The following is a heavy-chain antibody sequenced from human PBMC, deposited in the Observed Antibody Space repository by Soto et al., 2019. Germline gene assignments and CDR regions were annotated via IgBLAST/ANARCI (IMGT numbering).Heavy chain of an antibody. J-gene: IGHJ6*02. Sequence: PSATLSLTCTVSGRSVNSDSYYWGSIRQPPGKGLEWIGTLHYSGSTYYNPSLKSRVTISVDTSKKQFSLKLTSVTAGDTAVYYCARHGDRYYGMDVWGRGTPVTVS. CDR3: ARHGDRYYGMDV. CDR2: LHYSGST. D-gene: IGHD7-27*01. V-gene: IGHV4-39*01. CDR1: GRSVNSDSYY.